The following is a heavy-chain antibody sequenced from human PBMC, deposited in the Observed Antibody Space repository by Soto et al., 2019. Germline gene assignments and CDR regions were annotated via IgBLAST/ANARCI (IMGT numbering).Heavy chain of an antibody. Sequence: QVQLQQSGPRLVKPSQTLSLTCAISGDSVSSKSGAWNWIRQSPSRGLEWLGRTYYRTNWHNNSAVSVRSRIIINPDTSKNHFSLQLHSVTPEDTGVYYCARDRAQYGMDVWDPGTTVTVS. J-gene: IGHJ6*02. CDR3: ARDRAQYGMDV. CDR1: GDSVSSKSGA. CDR2: TYYRTNWHN. D-gene: IGHD3-10*01. V-gene: IGHV6-1*01.